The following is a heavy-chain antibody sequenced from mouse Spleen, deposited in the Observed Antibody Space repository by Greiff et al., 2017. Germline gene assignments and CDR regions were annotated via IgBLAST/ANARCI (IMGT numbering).Heavy chain of an antibody. CDR1: GFTFSSYA. J-gene: IGHJ2*01. CDR2: ISSGGSYT. V-gene: IGHV5-9-3*01. Sequence: EVQLVESGGGLVKPGGSLKLSCAASGFTFSSYAMSWVRQTPEKRLEWVATISSGGSYTYYPDSVKGRFTISRDNAKNTLYLQMSSLRSEDTAMYYCARQGITTVVATDYWGQGTTLTVSS. D-gene: IGHD1-1*01. CDR3: ARQGITTVVATDY.